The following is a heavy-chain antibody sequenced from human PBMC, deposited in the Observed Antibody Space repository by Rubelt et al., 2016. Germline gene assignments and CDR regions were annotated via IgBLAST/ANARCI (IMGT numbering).Heavy chain of an antibody. CDR1: GASMSDFR. V-gene: IGHV4-4*07. CDR2: AFSNGNT. CDR3: ARDYFGTPGNWFNP. D-gene: IGHD1-7*01. Sequence: QVQLQESGPGLVKPSETLSLTCTVFGASMSDFRVSWIRQSAAKGLERIGRAFSNGNTMYNPSLESRVTVSVDTSKKQFSLTLTSVTAAEPAIYYCARDYFGTPGNWFNPWGQGVLVTVSS. J-gene: IGHJ5*02.